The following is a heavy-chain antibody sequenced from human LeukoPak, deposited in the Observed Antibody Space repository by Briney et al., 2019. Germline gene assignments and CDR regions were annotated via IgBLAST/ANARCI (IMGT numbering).Heavy chain of an antibody. CDR1: GGTFSSYA. CDR2: IIPIFGIA. V-gene: IGHV1-69*04. Sequence: SVNVSCKASGGTFSSYAISWVRQAPGQGLEWMGRIIPIFGIANYAQKFQGRVTITADKSTSTAYMELSSLRSEDTAVYYCASDIVVVPAATGAFDIWGQGTMVTVSS. CDR3: ASDIVVVPAATGAFDI. D-gene: IGHD2-2*01. J-gene: IGHJ3*02.